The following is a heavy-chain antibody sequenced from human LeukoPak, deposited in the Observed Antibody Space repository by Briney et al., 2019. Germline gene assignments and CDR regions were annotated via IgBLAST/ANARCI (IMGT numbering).Heavy chain of an antibody. J-gene: IGHJ4*02. CDR1: GGTFSSYA. D-gene: IGHD6-13*01. CDR2: IIPIFGTA. CDR3: ASRDSSWSFDY. Sequence: ASVKVSCKASGGTFSSYAISWVRQAPGQGLEWMGGIIPIFGTANYAQKFQGRVTITADKSTSTAYMELSSLRPEDTAVYYCASRDSSWSFDYWGQGTLVIVSS. V-gene: IGHV1-69*06.